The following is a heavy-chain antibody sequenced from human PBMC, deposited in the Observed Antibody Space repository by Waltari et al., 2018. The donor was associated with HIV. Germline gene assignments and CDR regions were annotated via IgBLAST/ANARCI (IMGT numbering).Heavy chain of an antibody. CDR2: ISAYNGNT. Sequence: QVQLVQSGAEVKKPGASVKVSCKASGYTFTSYGIRWVRQAPGQGLEWMGWISAYNGNTNYAQKLQGRVTRTTDTSTSTAYMELRSLRSDDTAVYYCARVEQARWEENLHFDYWGQGTLVTVSS. J-gene: IGHJ4*02. CDR3: ARVEQARWEENLHFDY. CDR1: GYTFTSYG. V-gene: IGHV1-18*01. D-gene: IGHD3-16*01.